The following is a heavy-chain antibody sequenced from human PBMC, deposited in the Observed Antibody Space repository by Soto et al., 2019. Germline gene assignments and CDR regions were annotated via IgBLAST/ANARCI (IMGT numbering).Heavy chain of an antibody. J-gene: IGHJ6*02. V-gene: IGHV1-2*04. D-gene: IGHD6-6*01. CDR3: AREGRYNSSFPGGNCYYYFGMDV. CDR1: GYTFTGYY. Sequence: ASVKVSCKASGYTFTGYYMHWVRQAPGQGLEWMGWINPNSGGTNYAQKFQGWVTMTRDTSISTAYMELRRLRPDATGVYYCAREGRYNSSFPGGNCYYYFGMDVGGQRTTITVS. CDR2: INPNSGGT.